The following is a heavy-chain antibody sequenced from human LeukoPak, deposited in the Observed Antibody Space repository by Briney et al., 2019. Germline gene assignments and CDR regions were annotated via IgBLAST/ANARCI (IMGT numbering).Heavy chain of an antibody. D-gene: IGHD3-10*01. V-gene: IGHV3-21*01. CDR1: GFTFSSYS. CDR2: ISSSSSYI. Sequence: RGSLRLSCAASGFTFSSYSMNWVRQAPGKGLEWVSSISSSSSYIYYADSVKGRFTISRDNAKNSLYLQMNSLRAADTAVYYCAREAGGWFDPWGQGTLVTVSS. CDR3: AREAGGWFDP. J-gene: IGHJ5*02.